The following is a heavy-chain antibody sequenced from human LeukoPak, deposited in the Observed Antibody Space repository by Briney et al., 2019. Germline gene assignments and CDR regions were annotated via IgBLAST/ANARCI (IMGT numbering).Heavy chain of an antibody. J-gene: IGHJ4*02. CDR1: GGSISSYY. Sequence: PSETLSLTCTVSGGSISSYYWSWIRQPPGKGLEWIGYIYYSGSTNYNPSLKSRVTISVDTSKNQFSLKLSSVTAADTAVYYCARFVDGYSSQLGYFDYWGQGTLVTVSS. CDR2: IYYSGST. V-gene: IGHV4-59*01. D-gene: IGHD6-13*01. CDR3: ARFVDGYSSQLGYFDY.